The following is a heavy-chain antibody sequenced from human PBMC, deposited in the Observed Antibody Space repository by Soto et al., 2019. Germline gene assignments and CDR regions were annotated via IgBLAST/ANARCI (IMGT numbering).Heavy chain of an antibody. Sequence: XGSLRRSYSASVFTFGNYFVHWVRQAPGKGLEWVAVISDDGVSKYYADSVQGRFTISRDNSESVVLLQMNSLRPDDTALYFCARAYYFGSGTSYTLYYWGQGTQVTV. CDR3: ARAYYFGSGTSYTLYY. D-gene: IGHD3-10*01. J-gene: IGHJ4*02. V-gene: IGHV3-30*03. CDR2: ISDDGVSK. CDR1: VFTFGNYF.